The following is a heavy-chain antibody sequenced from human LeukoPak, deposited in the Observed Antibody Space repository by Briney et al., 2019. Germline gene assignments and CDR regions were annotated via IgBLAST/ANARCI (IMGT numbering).Heavy chain of an antibody. D-gene: IGHD2-21*01. J-gene: IGHJ3*02. CDR1: GFTFSSYE. Sequence: PGGSLRLSCAASGFTFSSYEMNWVRQAPGKGLEWVSYISSSGSTIYYADSVKGRFTISRDNAKNSLYLQMNSLRAEDTAVYYCASGLWKSQLDIWGQGTMVTVPS. CDR2: ISSSGSTI. CDR3: ASGLWKSQLDI. V-gene: IGHV3-48*03.